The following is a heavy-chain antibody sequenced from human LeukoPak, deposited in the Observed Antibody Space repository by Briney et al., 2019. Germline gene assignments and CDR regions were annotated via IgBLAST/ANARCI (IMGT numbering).Heavy chain of an antibody. CDR1: GGSISSYY. Sequence: SQTLSLTCTVSGGSISSYYWSWIRQPPGKGLEWIGYIYYSGSTNYNPSLKSRVTISVDRSKNQFSLKLSSVTAADTAVYYCARSSSTSSYWYFDLWGRGTLVTVSS. CDR3: ARSSSTSSYWYFDL. CDR2: IYYSGST. J-gene: IGHJ2*01. V-gene: IGHV4-59*12. D-gene: IGHD2-2*01.